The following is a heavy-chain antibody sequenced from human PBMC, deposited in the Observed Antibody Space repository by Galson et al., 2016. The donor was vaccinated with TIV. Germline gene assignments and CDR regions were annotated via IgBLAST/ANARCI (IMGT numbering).Heavy chain of an antibody. V-gene: IGHV3-7*01. CDR2: INQDGSEK. CDR3: ARALGYAEDI. Sequence: SLRLSCAASGFTFGSYAMTWVRQAPGKGLEWVANINQDGSEKHYVDSVKGRFTISRDNAKNSLYLQMNSLRVEDTAVYFCARALGYAEDIWGQGTLVTVSS. J-gene: IGHJ4*02. CDR1: GFTFGSYA. D-gene: IGHD5-12*01.